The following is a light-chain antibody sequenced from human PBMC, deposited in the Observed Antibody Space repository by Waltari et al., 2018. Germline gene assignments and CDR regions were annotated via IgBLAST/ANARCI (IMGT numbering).Light chain of an antibody. V-gene: IGKV1-39*01. J-gene: IGKJ1*01. CDR2: AAS. CDR1: QNIYNY. CDR3: QQNYHTPRT. Sequence: DFQMTQSPSSPPAPVADTVTIPSRTSQNIYNYLNWYQQKPGKAPNLLIYAASTLQSGVPSRFSGSGSGTDFTLTITGLQPEDFATYYCQQNYHTPRTFGQGTKVEFK.